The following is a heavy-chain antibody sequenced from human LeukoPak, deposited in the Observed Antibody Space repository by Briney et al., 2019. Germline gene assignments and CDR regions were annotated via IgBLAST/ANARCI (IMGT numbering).Heavy chain of an antibody. J-gene: IGHJ4*02. CDR2: VAYDGKNK. CDR1: GITFRRHN. V-gene: IGHV3-30*14. Sequence: GSLRLSCSASGITFRRHNMHWVRQAPGEGLEWVAVVAYDGKNKFFADSVKGRFTLSRDNSKNTVFLQMNSLRAEDTAVYYCARDKKSGESSEIDYWGQGTLVTVSS. D-gene: IGHD3-10*01. CDR3: ARDKKSGESSEIDY.